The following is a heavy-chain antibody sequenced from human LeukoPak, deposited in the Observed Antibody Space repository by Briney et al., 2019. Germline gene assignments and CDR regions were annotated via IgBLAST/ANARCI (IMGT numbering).Heavy chain of an antibody. CDR3: ARGMFDNSGHYYYFYYALNV. CDR1: GYTFTSYH. V-gene: IGHV1-8*01. Sequence: ASVKVSCKASGYTFTSYHIDWVRQAPGQGPEWMGWMNAESGHTGYAQNLEGRVSMTRDTSTNTAYMELRSLRSEDTAVYFCARGMFDNSGHYYYFYYALNVWGQGTTVTVSS. J-gene: IGHJ6*02. CDR2: MNAESGHT. D-gene: IGHD3-22*01.